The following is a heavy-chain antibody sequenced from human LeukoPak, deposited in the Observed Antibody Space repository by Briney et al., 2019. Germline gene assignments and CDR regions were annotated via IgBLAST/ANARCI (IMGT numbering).Heavy chain of an antibody. D-gene: IGHD6-25*01. J-gene: IGHJ6*02. CDR3: ARGLAADGMDV. Sequence: TSETLSLTCAVYGGSFSGYYWSWIRQPPGKGLEWIGEINHSGNTNYNPSIKNRVTISLDTSKNQFSLKLSSVTAADTAVYYCARGLAADGMDVWGQGTTVTVSS. CDR1: GGSFSGYY. V-gene: IGHV4-34*01. CDR2: INHSGNT.